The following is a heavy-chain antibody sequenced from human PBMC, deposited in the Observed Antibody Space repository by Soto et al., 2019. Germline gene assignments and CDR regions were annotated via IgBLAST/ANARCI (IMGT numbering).Heavy chain of an antibody. CDR3: TRAAFGESIYYYYGMDV. Sequence: SETLSLTCTVSGGSISSGDYYWSWIRQPPGKGLEWIGYIYYSGSTYYNPSLKSRVTISVDTSKNQFSLKLSSVTAADTAVYYCTRAAFGESIYYYYGMDVWGQGTTVTVSS. D-gene: IGHD3-10*01. J-gene: IGHJ6*02. CDR1: GGSISSGDYY. V-gene: IGHV4-30-4*01. CDR2: IYYSGST.